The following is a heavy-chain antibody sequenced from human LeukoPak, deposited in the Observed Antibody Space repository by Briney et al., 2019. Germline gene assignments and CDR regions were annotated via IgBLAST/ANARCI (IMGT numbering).Heavy chain of an antibody. D-gene: IGHD3-3*01. CDR3: ASGYYDFWSGYLPDYYYYGMDV. V-gene: IGHV1-46*01. CDR2: INPSGGST. Sequence: ASVKVSCKASGYTFTSYYMHWVRQAPGQGLEWMGIINPSGGSTSYAQKFQGRVTMTRDTSTSTVYMELSSLRSGDTAVYYCASGYYDFWSGYLPDYYYYGMDVWGQGTTVTVSS. CDR1: GYTFTSYY. J-gene: IGHJ6*02.